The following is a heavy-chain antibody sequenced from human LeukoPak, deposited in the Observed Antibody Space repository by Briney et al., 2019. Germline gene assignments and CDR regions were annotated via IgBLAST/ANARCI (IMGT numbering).Heavy chain of an antibody. CDR1: GGAITNYY. CDR3: ARGEMSAFDI. J-gene: IGHJ3*02. Sequence: SETLSLTCGVSGGAITNYYWNWIRQAPGKGLEWLGYIYYTGSTTYNPSVKSRITISLDTSKKQISLKLRSVTAADTAVYYCARGEMSAFDIWGQGTMVTVSS. D-gene: IGHD5-24*01. V-gene: IGHV4-59*01. CDR2: IYYTGST.